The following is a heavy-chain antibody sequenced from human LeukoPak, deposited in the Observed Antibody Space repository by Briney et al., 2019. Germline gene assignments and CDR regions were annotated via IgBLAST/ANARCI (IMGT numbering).Heavy chain of an antibody. J-gene: IGHJ4*02. V-gene: IGHV4-34*01. Sequence: SETLSLTCAVYGGSFSGYYWSWIRQPPGKGLEWIGDINHSGSTNHNASLKSRVTISVDRSKNQFSLKLSSVTAADTAVYYCARDGASPGWIPFDYWGQGTLVTVSS. CDR3: ARDGASPGWIPFDY. CDR2: INHSGST. D-gene: IGHD4/OR15-4a*01. CDR1: GGSFSGYY.